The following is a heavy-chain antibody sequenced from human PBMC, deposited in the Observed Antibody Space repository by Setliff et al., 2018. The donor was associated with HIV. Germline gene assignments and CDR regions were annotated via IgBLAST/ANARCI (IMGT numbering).Heavy chain of an antibody. CDR3: ARGRASYNVLVY. D-gene: IGHD1-1*01. V-gene: IGHV1-69*01. Sequence: VKVSCKASGGTFSSYGITYGITWVRQAPGQGLEWMGGIIPLFGTTNYAQKFQGRVAITADESTSIAYMEMSSLTSDDTAVYYCARGRASYNVLVYWGQGSLVTVSS. J-gene: IGHJ4*02. CDR2: IIPLFGTT. CDR1: GGTFSSYG.